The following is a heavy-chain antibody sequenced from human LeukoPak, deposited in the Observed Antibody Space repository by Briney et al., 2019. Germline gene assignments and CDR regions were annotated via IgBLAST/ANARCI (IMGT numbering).Heavy chain of an antibody. D-gene: IGHD4-17*01. CDR2: IVVGSGNT. CDR3: AADPYDYGDYVLGY. J-gene: IGHJ4*02. V-gene: IGHV1-58*01. CDR1: GFTFTSSA. Sequence: SVKVSCKASGFTFTSSAAQWVRQARGQRLEWIGWIVVGSGNTNYAQKFQERVTITRDMSTSTAYMELSSLRSEDTAVYYCAADPYDYGDYVLGYWGQGTLVTVSS.